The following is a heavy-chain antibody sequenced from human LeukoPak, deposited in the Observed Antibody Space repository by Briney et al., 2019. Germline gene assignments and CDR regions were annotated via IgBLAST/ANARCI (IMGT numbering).Heavy chain of an antibody. CDR3: ERVKAVLVDY. CDR1: GGSISSSSYY. J-gene: IGHJ4*02. Sequence: SETLSLTCTVSGGSISSSSYYWGWIRQPPGKGLEWIGSIYYSGSTYYNPSLKSRVTISVDTSKNQFSLKLSSVTAADTAVYYCERVKAVLVDYWGQGTLVTVSS. D-gene: IGHD2-15*01. V-gene: IGHV4-39*07. CDR2: IYYSGST.